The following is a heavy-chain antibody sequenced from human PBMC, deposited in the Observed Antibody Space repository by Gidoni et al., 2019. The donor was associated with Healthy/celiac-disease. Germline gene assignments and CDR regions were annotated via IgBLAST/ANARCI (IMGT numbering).Heavy chain of an antibody. J-gene: IGHJ4*02. CDR2: IYYSGST. D-gene: IGHD2-21*01. V-gene: IGHV4-31*03. CDR1: GGSISSGGYY. CDR3: ARDRQGDGYNYYFGY. Sequence: QVQLQESGPGLVKPSQTLSLTCTVSGGSISSGGYYWSWIRQHPGKGLEWIGYIYYSGSTYYNPSLKSRVTISVDTSKNQFSLKLSSVTAADTAVYYCARDRQGDGYNYYFGYWGQGTLVTVSS.